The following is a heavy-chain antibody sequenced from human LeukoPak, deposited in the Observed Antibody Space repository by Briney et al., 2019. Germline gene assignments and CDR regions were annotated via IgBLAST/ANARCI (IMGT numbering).Heavy chain of an antibody. CDR2: IIPIFGTA. J-gene: IGHJ4*02. V-gene: IGHV1-69*01. Sequence: GSSVKVSCKASGGTLSSYAISWVRQAPGQGLEWMGGIIPIFGTANYAQKFQGRVTITADESTSTAYMELSSLRSEDTAVYYCARDPRYYYDSSGYFFFDYWGQGTLVTVSS. CDR1: GGTLSSYA. CDR3: ARDPRYYYDSSGYFFFDY. D-gene: IGHD3-22*01.